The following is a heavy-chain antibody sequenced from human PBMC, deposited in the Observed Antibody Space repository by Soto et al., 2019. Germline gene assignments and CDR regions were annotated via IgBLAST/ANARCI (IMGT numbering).Heavy chain of an antibody. CDR1: GFTVSNNY. J-gene: IGHJ4*02. V-gene: IGHV3-53*04. Sequence: EVQLVESGGGLVQPGGSLRLSCAASGFTVSNNYMSWVRQAPGKGLEWVSVIYTGGSTYYADSVKGRFTISRHNSKSTVYLQMSSLKAEDKDVYYCAREGNYCNGTCWSDYFDYWGQGTLVRVSA. CDR2: IYTGGST. D-gene: IGHD2-2*01. CDR3: AREGNYCNGTCWSDYFDY.